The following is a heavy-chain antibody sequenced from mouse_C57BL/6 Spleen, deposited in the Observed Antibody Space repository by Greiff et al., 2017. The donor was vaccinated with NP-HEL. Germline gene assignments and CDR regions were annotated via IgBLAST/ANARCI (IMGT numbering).Heavy chain of an antibody. Sequence: VQRVASGAELVRPGASVKLSCKASGYTFPDYYINWVKQRPGQGLEWIARLYPGSGNTYYNEKFTGQAPLTAEKSSSTAYMQLSSLTSEDSAVYFCARSDYGSSYGWFAYWGQGTLVTVSA. J-gene: IGHJ3*01. CDR1: GYTFPDYY. D-gene: IGHD1-1*01. CDR2: LYPGSGNT. CDR3: ARSDYGSSYGWFAY. V-gene: IGHV1-76*01.